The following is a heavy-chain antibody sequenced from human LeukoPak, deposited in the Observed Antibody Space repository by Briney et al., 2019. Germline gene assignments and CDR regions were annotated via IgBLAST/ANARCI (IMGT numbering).Heavy chain of an antibody. CDR3: ARESRATIFGVVIRDYYYGMDV. CDR2: IYTSGST. Sequence: PSETLSLTCTVSGRSISSYYWSWIRQPAGKGLEWIGRIYTSGSTNYNPSLKSRVTMSVDTSKNQFSLKLSSVTAADTAVYYCARESRATIFGVVIRDYYYGMDVWGQGTTVTVSS. D-gene: IGHD3-3*01. J-gene: IGHJ6*02. CDR1: GRSISSYY. V-gene: IGHV4-4*07.